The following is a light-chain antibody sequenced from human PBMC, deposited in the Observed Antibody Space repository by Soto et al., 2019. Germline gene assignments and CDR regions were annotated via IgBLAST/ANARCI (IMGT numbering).Light chain of an antibody. CDR1: QSISSY. J-gene: IGKJ5*01. CDR2: AAS. V-gene: IGKV1-39*01. Sequence: EIKMTQSPSSLSASVGARVPITCRASQSISSYLNWYQQKPGKGPKLLIYAASSLQSGVPSRFSGSGSGTECTLTISSLQPDDFATYYCQQYNSYSITLGQGTRLEIK. CDR3: QQYNSYSIT.